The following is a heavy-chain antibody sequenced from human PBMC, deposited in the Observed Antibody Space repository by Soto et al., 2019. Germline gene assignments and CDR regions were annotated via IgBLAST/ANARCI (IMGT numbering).Heavy chain of an antibody. D-gene: IGHD2-21*01. CDR2: IKQDGSEK. V-gene: IGHV3-7*01. CDR1: GFTFSNYW. CDR3: ARETSADSF. Sequence: EVQLVESGGGLVQPGGSLRLSCAASGFTFSNYWMVWVRQAPEKGPEWVATIKQDGSEKYYVDSVKGRFTISRDNTKNSLYLQMYGLRAEDTALYYCARETSADSFWGQGTLVTASS. J-gene: IGHJ4*02.